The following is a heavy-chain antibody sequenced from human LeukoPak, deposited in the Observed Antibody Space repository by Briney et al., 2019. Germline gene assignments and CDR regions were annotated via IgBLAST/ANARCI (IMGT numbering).Heavy chain of an antibody. D-gene: IGHD6-19*01. V-gene: IGHV4-4*07. CDR1: GGSISTYY. J-gene: IGHJ4*02. CDR2: IYTSGST. Sequence: SETLSLTCSVSGGSISTYYWSWIRQPAGKGLEWIGRIYTSGSTNYNPSLKSRVTISLDKSKNQFSLNLSSVTAADTAVYYCARDRSGWYGQEYWGQGTLVTVSS. CDR3: ARDRSGWYGQEY.